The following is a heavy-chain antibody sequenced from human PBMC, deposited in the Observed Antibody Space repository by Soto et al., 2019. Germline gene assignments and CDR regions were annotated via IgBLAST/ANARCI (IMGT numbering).Heavy chain of an antibody. CDR1: DYTFTSYG. CDR2: ISAYNGNT. CDR3: AREQQLPRGLYYGMDV. D-gene: IGHD6-13*01. Sequence: ASVKVSCKASDYTFTSYGISWVRQAPGQGLEWMGWISAYNGNTNYAQRLQGRVTMTTDTSTSTAYMELRSLRSDDTAVYYCAREQQLPRGLYYGMDVWGQGTTVTASS. V-gene: IGHV1-18*04. J-gene: IGHJ6*02.